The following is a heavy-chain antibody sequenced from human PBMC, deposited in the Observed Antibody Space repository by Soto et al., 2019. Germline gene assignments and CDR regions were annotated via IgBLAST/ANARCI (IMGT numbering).Heavy chain of an antibody. CDR3: ARSQGSSTSLEIYYYYYYGMDV. CDR2: IIPIPGTA. D-gene: IGHD2-2*01. CDR1: GGTFGSYA. Sequence: QVQLVQSGAEVKKPGSSVKVSCKASGGTFGSYAISWVRQAPGQGLEWMGGIIPIPGTANYAQKFQARVTIAADESTSTGYMELSSLRSEDTAVYYCARSQGSSTSLEIYYYYYYGMDVWGQGTTVTVSS. J-gene: IGHJ6*02. V-gene: IGHV1-69*01.